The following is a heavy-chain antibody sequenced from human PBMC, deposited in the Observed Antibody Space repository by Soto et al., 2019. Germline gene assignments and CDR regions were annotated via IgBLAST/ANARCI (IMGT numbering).Heavy chain of an antibody. J-gene: IGHJ2*01. Sequence: SVKVSCKASGGTFSSYTISWVRQAPGQGLEWMGGIIPIFGTANYAQKFQGRVTITADESTSTAYMELSSLRSEDTAVYYCARGNHRWLQLWYFDLWGRGTLVTVS. V-gene: IGHV1-69*13. CDR3: ARGNHRWLQLWYFDL. D-gene: IGHD5-12*01. CDR2: IIPIFGTA. CDR1: GGTFSSYT.